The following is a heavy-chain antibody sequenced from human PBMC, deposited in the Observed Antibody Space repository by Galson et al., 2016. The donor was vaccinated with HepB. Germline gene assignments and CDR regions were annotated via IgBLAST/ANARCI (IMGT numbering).Heavy chain of an antibody. CDR1: VGSIRSPYW. Sequence: QVQLQESGPGLVKPSQTLSLTCGVSVGSIRSPYWWTWSRQSPGQGLEWIGEISGTCTNYNPTSTSRATIPVDSSRNQFSLNLNSVTAADTAVYYCATVRAGCSSTSCYIDHWGQGTLVAVSS. V-gene: IGHV4-4*02. D-gene: IGHD2-2*01. CDR2: ISGTCT. CDR3: ATVRAGCSSTSCYIDH. J-gene: IGHJ4*02.